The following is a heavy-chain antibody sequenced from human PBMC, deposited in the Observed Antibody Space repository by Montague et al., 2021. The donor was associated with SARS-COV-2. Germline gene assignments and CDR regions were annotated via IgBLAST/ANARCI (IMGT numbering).Heavy chain of an antibody. CDR1: GASVNSVDYF. CDR3: AKEGGKMGFDQ. Sequence: TLSLTCTVSGASVNSVDYFWTWIRQPVGETLEWIGRIYSSGSTTYNPSLESRVTMSLVTSENQFSLRLSSVTASDTAVYYCAKEGGKMGFDQWGQGTLVTVSS. CDR2: IYSSGST. D-gene: IGHD1-14*01. J-gene: IGHJ4*02. V-gene: IGHV4-61*02.